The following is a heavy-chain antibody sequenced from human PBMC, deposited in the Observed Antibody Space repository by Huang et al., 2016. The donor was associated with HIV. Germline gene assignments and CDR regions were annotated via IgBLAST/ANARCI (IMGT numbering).Heavy chain of an antibody. CDR3: AREIMISFGGPFDP. D-gene: IGHD3-16*01. J-gene: IGHJ5*02. Sequence: QVQLHQWGAGLLKPSETLSLTCAVYGGSFSSYYWNWIRQSPGKGLEWIGQINHRGTTTYNPSLKSRVTMAVDTSKKQFSRKLNAVTAADTAVYYCAREIMISFGGPFDPWGQGTLVTVSS. CDR2: INHRGTT. V-gene: IGHV4-34*01. CDR1: GGSFSSYY.